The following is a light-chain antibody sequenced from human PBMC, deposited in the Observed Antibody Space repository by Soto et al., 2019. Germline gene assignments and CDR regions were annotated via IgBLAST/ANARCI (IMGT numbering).Light chain of an antibody. Sequence: QSVLTQPASVSGSPGQSITISCTGTSSGVGSYTLVSWYQQHPGKAPKLSIYEGIKRPSGVSSRFSGSKSGNTASLTISGLQAEDEADYYCCSYVGANVFGGGTKVTVL. CDR3: CSYVGANV. J-gene: IGLJ3*02. CDR2: EGI. CDR1: SSGVGSYTL. V-gene: IGLV2-23*01.